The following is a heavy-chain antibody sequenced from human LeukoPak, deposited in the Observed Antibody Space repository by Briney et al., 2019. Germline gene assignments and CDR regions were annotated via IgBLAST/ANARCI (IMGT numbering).Heavy chain of an antibody. D-gene: IGHD3-16*02. Sequence: PSETLSLTCTVSGGSISSHYWSWIRQPPGKGLEWIGYIYYSGSTNYNPSLKSRVTISVDRSKNQFSLKLSSVTAADTAVYYCARGGYVWGSYRYHNWFDPWGQGTLVTVSS. V-gene: IGHV4-59*11. CDR2: IYYSGST. CDR3: ARGGYVWGSYRYHNWFDP. J-gene: IGHJ5*02. CDR1: GGSISSHY.